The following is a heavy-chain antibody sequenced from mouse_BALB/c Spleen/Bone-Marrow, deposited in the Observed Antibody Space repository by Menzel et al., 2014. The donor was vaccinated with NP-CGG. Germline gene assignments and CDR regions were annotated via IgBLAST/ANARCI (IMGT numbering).Heavy chain of an antibody. J-gene: IGHJ2*01. CDR2: ISGGTSTI. V-gene: IGHV5-17*02. CDR1: GFTFRSFG. D-gene: IGHD2-3*01. Sequence: EVQLQQSGGGLVQPGGSRKLSCAASGFTFRSFGMHWARQAPEKGLEWVAYISGGTSTIYYADTVKGRFTISRDNSNNTLFLQMTSLRSEDTAMYYCVRGGYYVPSYFDSWGQGTTLTVSS. CDR3: VRGGYYVPSYFDS.